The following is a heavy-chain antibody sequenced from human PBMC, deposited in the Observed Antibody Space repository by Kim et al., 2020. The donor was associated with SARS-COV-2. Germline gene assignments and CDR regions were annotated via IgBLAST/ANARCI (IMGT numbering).Heavy chain of an antibody. Sequence: ASVKVSCKASGYTFTSYAMHWVRQAPGQRLEWMGWINAGNGNTKYSQKFQGRVTITRDTSASTAYMELSSLRSEDTAVYYCARDGMVRGVIIGSYYYYYGMDVWGQGTTVTVSS. CDR1: GYTFTSYA. D-gene: IGHD3-10*01. CDR3: ARDGMVRGVIIGSYYYYYGMDV. J-gene: IGHJ6*02. V-gene: IGHV1-3*01. CDR2: INAGNGNT.